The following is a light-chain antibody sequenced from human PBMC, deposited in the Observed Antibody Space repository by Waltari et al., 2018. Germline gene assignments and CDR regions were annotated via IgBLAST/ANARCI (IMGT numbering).Light chain of an antibody. V-gene: IGKV1-12*01. CDR2: GAS. Sequence: DIQMTQSPSSVSAFVGDRVTITCRASQSISNWLAWYQQKPGKAPKLLIYGASDLHSGVPSRFSGSGAGTDFTLTISSLQAEDFATYYCQHYNTYPPTFGQGTRVELK. CDR3: QHYNTYPPT. CDR1: QSISNW. J-gene: IGKJ1*01.